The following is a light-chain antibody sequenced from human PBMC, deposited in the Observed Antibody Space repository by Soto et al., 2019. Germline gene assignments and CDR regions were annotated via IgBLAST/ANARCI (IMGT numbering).Light chain of an antibody. Sequence: DIQMTQSPASRSASVVDRVTISFRSSQHIATYLNWYQHKPGKAPKLLVYAASTLQGGVPSRFSGSGSGTDFRLTISSLQPDDFATYYCQQSSTIPRTFGQGTKVDIK. CDR3: QQSSTIPRT. V-gene: IGKV1-39*01. CDR1: QHIATY. J-gene: IGKJ1*01. CDR2: AAS.